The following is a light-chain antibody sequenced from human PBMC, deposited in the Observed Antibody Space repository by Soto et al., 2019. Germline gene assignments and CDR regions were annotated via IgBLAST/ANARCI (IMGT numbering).Light chain of an antibody. V-gene: IGLV2-14*01. CDR1: SSDIGAYDY. J-gene: IGLJ1*01. CDR2: EVN. Sequence: QTVLPQPASLSWSPGQSISISCTGTSSDIGAYDYVSWFQQHPHNAPKLMISEVNNRPSGVSNRFSGSKSGTTAYLTISGLQVEDEAEYFCFSFTTTGTHVFGTGTKVTVL. CDR3: FSFTTTGTHV.